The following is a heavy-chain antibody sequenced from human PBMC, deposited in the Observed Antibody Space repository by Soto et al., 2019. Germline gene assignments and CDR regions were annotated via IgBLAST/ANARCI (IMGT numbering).Heavy chain of an antibody. J-gene: IGHJ6*02. D-gene: IGHD1-26*01. CDR2: ISAYNGNT. CDR3: ARDRGSYYSYYYYGMDV. CDR1: GYTFTSYG. V-gene: IGHV1-18*01. Sequence: ASVKVSCKASGYTFTSYGISWVRQAPGQGLEWMGWISAYNGNTNYAQKLQGRVTMTTDTSISTAYMELSSLGSDDTAVYYCARDRGSYYSYYYYGMDVWGQGTTVTVSS.